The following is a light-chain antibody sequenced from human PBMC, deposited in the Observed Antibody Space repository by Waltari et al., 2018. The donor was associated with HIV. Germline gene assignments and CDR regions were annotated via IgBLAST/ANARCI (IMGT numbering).Light chain of an antibody. Sequence: DIQMTQSPSSVSASVGDRVTITCRASEEISSALGWYQNRPGKVPKLLISAASALHTGVPSRFSGSGSGTDFTLTIGSLQPEDFATYYCQQASSFPFTFGPGTKVEI. CDR2: AAS. CDR1: EEISSA. CDR3: QQASSFPFT. V-gene: IGKV1-12*02. J-gene: IGKJ3*01.